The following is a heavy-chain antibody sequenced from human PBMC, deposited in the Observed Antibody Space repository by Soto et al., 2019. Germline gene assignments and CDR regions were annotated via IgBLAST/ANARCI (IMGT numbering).Heavy chain of an antibody. Sequence: QVQLVQSGAEVKKPGSSVKVFCKASGGTFSSYAISWVRQAPGQGLEWMGGIIPISGTANYAQKFQGRVTITADESTSTAYMELSSLRSEETAVYYCARSQGSSTSLEIYYYYYYGMDVWGQGTTVTVSS. J-gene: IGHJ6*02. CDR1: GGTFSSYA. CDR3: ARSQGSSTSLEIYYYYYYGMDV. D-gene: IGHD2-2*01. CDR2: IIPISGTA. V-gene: IGHV1-69*01.